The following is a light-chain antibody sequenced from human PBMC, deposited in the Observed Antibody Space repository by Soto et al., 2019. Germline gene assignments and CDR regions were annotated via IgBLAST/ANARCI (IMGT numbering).Light chain of an antibody. Sequence: PGERATLSCRASQNIDIYLAWYQQKPGQAPRLLIYDASNRATGIPARFSGSGSGTDFTLTISSLEPEDFAVYYCQQRKDWPPLTFGGGTKVELK. J-gene: IGKJ4*01. CDR1: QNIDIY. CDR3: QQRKDWPPLT. CDR2: DAS. V-gene: IGKV3-11*01.